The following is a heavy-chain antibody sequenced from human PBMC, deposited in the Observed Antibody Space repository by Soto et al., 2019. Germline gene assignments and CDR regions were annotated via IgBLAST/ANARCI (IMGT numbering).Heavy chain of an antibody. J-gene: IGHJ4*02. Sequence: ASVKVSCKASGYTFTSYGISWVRQAPGQGLEWMGWISAYNGNTNYAQKLQGRVTMTTDTSTSTAYMELRSLRSDDTAVYYCARERYCSGGSCQTSGRKNDYWGPGTLVTVSS. V-gene: IGHV1-18*01. D-gene: IGHD2-15*01. CDR2: ISAYNGNT. CDR3: ARERYCSGGSCQTSGRKNDY. CDR1: GYTFTSYG.